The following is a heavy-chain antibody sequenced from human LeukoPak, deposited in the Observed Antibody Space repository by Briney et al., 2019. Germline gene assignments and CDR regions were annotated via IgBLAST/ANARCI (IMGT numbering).Heavy chain of an antibody. D-gene: IGHD3-16*01. CDR2: ISSDGGST. J-gene: IGHJ4*02. Sequence: GGSLRLSCAASGFTFSSYAMHWVRQAPGKGLEYVSAISSDGGSTYYANSMKGRFTISRDNSKNTLYLQMGSLRAEDMAVYYCARDPLGGAAYFDYWGQGTLVTVSS. V-gene: IGHV3-64*01. CDR1: GFTFSSYA. CDR3: ARDPLGGAAYFDY.